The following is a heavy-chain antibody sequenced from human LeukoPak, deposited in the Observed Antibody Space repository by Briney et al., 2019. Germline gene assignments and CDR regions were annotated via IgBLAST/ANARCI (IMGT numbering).Heavy chain of an antibody. Sequence: GESLKISCKGSGYSFTNYWIGWVRQMPGKGLEWMGIIYPGDSDTRYSPSFQGQVTISADKSISTAYLQWSSLKASDTAMYYCAILSPVSGSYEDYWGQGTLVTVSS. CDR2: IYPGDSDT. D-gene: IGHD1-26*01. J-gene: IGHJ4*02. V-gene: IGHV5-51*01. CDR3: AILSPVSGSYEDY. CDR1: GYSFTNYW.